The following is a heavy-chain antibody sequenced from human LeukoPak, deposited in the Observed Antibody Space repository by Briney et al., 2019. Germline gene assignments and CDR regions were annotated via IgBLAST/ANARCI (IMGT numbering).Heavy chain of an antibody. Sequence: GRSLRLSCAASGSTFSSYGMHWVRQAPGKGLEWVAVISYDGSNKYYADSVKGRFTISRDNSMNTLYLQMNSLRAEDTAVFYCAKGIAAAPDYWGQGTLVTVSS. D-gene: IGHD6-13*01. CDR3: AKGIAAAPDY. CDR1: GSTFSSYG. V-gene: IGHV3-30*18. J-gene: IGHJ4*02. CDR2: ISYDGSNK.